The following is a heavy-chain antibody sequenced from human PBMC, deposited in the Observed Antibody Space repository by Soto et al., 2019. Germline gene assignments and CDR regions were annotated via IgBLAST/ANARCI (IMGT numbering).Heavy chain of an antibody. V-gene: IGHV1-24*01. CDR1: GYTLTELS. D-gene: IGHD1-20*01. CDR2: FDPEEGET. J-gene: IGHJ4*02. Sequence: QVQLVQSGAEVKKPGASVKVSCKVSGYTLTELSMHWVRQAPGKGLEWMGGFDPEEGETIYAQKFQGRVTMTDETSTEPAYMELSSLRSEDTAVYYCATVPATPYNWNKFGGPCWGQGTLVTVSS. CDR3: ATVPATPYNWNKFGGPC.